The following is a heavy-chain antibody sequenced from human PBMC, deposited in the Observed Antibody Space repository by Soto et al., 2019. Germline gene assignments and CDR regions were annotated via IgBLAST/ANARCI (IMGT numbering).Heavy chain of an antibody. D-gene: IGHD1-1*01. V-gene: IGHV3-30*18. J-gene: IGHJ6*03. CDR1: GFTFSSYG. CDR2: ISYDGSNK. Sequence: QVQLVESGGGVVQPGRSLRLSCAASGFTFSSYGMHWVRQAPGKGLEWVAVISYDGSNKYYADSVKGRFTISRDNSKNPLYLQMNSLRAEDRAVYYCAKAWKPYYYYYMDVWGKGTPVTVSS. CDR3: AKAWKPYYYYYMDV.